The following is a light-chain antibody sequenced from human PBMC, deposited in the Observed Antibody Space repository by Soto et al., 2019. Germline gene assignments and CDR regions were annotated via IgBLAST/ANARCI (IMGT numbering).Light chain of an antibody. CDR3: QQYGTSPYT. J-gene: IGKJ2*01. CDR1: QSVSSNY. CDR2: GAS. V-gene: IGKV3-20*01. Sequence: EIVLTQSPGTLSLYPGERATLSCRASQSVSSNYLAWYQQKPGQAPSLLIYGASYRATGSPDRFSGSGSGTDFTLTISRLEPEDFAVYYCQQYGTSPYTFGQGPKLEIK.